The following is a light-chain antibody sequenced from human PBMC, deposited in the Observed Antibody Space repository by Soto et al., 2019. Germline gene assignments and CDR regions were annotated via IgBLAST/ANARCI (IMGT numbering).Light chain of an antibody. V-gene: IGKV4-1*01. J-gene: IGKJ2*01. CDR1: QSVLYSSNNKNY. Sequence: DIVMTQSPDSLAVSLGERATINCKSSQSVLYSSNNKNYLAWYQQRPGQPPKLLIYWASTRESGVPDRFSGSGSGTDFTLTITSLQAEEVAVYYCQQYESTPPTFGQGTNVEIK. CDR2: WAS. CDR3: QQYESTPPT.